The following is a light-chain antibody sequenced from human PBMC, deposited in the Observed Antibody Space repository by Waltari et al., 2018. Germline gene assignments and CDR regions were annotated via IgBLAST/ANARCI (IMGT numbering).Light chain of an antibody. CDR1: SGINVADRK. CDR2: FRSALGK. CDR3: MIWHSSASV. V-gene: IGLV5-45*03. Sequence: QAVLTQPSSLSASPGASARLTCTLHSGINVADRKISWYQQKPGGPPQYLLRFRSALGKQQASGLPSRFSGSKDASANAGILLISGLQSEDEADYYCMIWHSSASVFGGGTTLTVL. J-gene: IGLJ2*01.